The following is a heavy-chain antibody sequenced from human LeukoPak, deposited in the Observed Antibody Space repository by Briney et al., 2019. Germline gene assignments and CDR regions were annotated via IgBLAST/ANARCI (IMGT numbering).Heavy chain of an antibody. V-gene: IGHV1-18*01. CDR2: ISAYNGNT. J-gene: IGHJ4*02. Sequence: ASVKVSCKVSGYTLTELSMHWVRQAPGQGLEWMGWISAYNGNTNYAQKLQGRVTMTTDTSTSTAYMELRSLRSDDTAVYYCARDGYSYAFPTDYWGQGTLVTVSS. CDR1: GYTLTELS. D-gene: IGHD5-18*01. CDR3: ARDGYSYAFPTDY.